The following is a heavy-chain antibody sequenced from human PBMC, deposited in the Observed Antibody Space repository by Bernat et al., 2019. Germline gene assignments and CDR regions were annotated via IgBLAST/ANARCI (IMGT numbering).Heavy chain of an antibody. J-gene: IGHJ4*02. D-gene: IGHD1-26*01. V-gene: IGHV3-21*05. CDR2: ISSSSSYI. Sequence: EVQLVESGGGLVKPGGSLRLSCAASGFTFSSYSMNWVRQAPGKGLEWVSYISSSSSYIYYADSVKGRFTISRDNAKNSLYLQMNSLRAEDTAVYYCARAPPCYYFYYFDYWGQGTLVTVSS. CDR1: GFTFSSYS. CDR3: ARAPPCYYFYYFDY.